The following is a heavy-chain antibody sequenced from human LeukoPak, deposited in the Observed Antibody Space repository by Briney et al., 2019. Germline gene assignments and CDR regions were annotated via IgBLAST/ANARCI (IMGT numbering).Heavy chain of an antibody. Sequence: PGGSLRLSCAASGFTFITYTMNWVRQAPGKGLEWVSSISSSSSYIYYADSVKGRFTISRDNSKNTLYLQMNSLRAEDTAVYYCARDRVPSSTWWEDYYYGMDVWGQGTTVTVSS. CDR1: GFTFITYT. V-gene: IGHV3-21*04. D-gene: IGHD1-26*01. J-gene: IGHJ6*02. CDR2: ISSSSSYI. CDR3: ARDRVPSSTWWEDYYYGMDV.